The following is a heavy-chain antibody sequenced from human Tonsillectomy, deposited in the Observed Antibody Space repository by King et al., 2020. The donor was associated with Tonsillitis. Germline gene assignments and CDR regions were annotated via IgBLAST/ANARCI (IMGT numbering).Heavy chain of an antibody. CDR2: IYPGDSDT. J-gene: IGHJ6*02. CDR1: GYSFTNYW. Sequence: QLVQSGAEMKKPGESLKISCKGSGYSFTNYWIAWVRQMPGKSLECMGIIYPGDSDTRYSPSFQGQVTISADKSTNTAYLQWSSLKASDTAMYYCASRPSGMDAWGQGTPVTVSS. CDR3: ASRPSGMDA. D-gene: IGHD6-6*01. V-gene: IGHV5-51*01.